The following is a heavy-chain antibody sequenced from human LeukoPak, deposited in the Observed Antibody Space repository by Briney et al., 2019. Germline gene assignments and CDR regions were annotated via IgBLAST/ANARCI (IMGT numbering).Heavy chain of an antibody. V-gene: IGHV3-23*01. D-gene: IGHD3-22*01. CDR3: ANLWDSSGYQESLLFDY. J-gene: IGHJ4*02. CDR1: GFTFSSYA. CDR2: ISGSGGST. Sequence: HPGGSLRLSCAASGFTFSSYAMSWVRQAPGKGLEWVSAISGSGGSTYYADSVKGRFTISRDNSKNTLYLQMNSLRAEDTAVYYCANLWDSSGYQESLLFDYWGQGTLVTVSS.